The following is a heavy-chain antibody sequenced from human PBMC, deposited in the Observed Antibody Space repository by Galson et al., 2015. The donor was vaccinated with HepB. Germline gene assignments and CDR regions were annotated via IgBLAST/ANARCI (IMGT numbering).Heavy chain of an antibody. D-gene: IGHD2-8*02. CDR2: ISSTTSYA. J-gene: IGHJ6*02. V-gene: IGHV3-11*05. Sequence: SLRLSCAASGFTFSDYYMNWIRQAPGKGLEWVSSISSTTSYANYADSVKGRFTVSRDNAKNSVYLQMNSLRAEDTAVYYCARGYWVYYFYGMDVWGLGTTVTVSS. CDR1: GFTFSDYY. CDR3: ARGYWVYYFYGMDV.